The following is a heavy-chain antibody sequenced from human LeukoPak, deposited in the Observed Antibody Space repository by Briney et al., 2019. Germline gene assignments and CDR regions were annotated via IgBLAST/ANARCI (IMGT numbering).Heavy chain of an antibody. CDR3: ARDFGSGVFDP. CDR2: FNPIFGSA. J-gene: IGHJ5*02. V-gene: IGHV1-69*05. Sequence: ASVKVSCKASGDSFGTYGITWVRQALGQGLEWMGGFNPIFGSAQYAQKFQGRVTITMDESARTVYMELSSLRSEDTTIYYCARDFGSGVFDPWGQGTLVTVSS. D-gene: IGHD3-10*01. CDR1: GDSFGTYG.